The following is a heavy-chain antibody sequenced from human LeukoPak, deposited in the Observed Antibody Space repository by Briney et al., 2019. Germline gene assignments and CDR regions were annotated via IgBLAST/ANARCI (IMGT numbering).Heavy chain of an antibody. Sequence: VKVSCKASGYTFTSYGISWARQAPGQGLEWMGWISAYNGNTNYAQKLQGRVTMTTDTSTSTAYMELRSLRSDDTAVYYCASLSMVRGIGRYYYYYMDVWGKGTTVTISS. V-gene: IGHV1-18*01. CDR2: ISAYNGNT. D-gene: IGHD3-10*01. CDR1: GYTFTSYG. CDR3: ASLSMVRGIGRYYYYYMDV. J-gene: IGHJ6*03.